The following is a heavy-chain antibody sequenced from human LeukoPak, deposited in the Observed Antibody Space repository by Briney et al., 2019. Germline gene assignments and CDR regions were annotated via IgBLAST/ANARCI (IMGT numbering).Heavy chain of an antibody. V-gene: IGHV1-18*01. Sequence: ASVKVSCKASGYTFTSYGISWVRQAPGQGLEWMGWISAYNGNTNYAQKLQGRVTMTTDTSTSTAYMELRSLRSDDTAVYYCARADGDILPGYLFDYWGQGTLVTVSS. D-gene: IGHD3-9*01. CDR3: ARADGDILPGYLFDY. CDR2: ISAYNGNT. J-gene: IGHJ4*02. CDR1: GYTFTSYG.